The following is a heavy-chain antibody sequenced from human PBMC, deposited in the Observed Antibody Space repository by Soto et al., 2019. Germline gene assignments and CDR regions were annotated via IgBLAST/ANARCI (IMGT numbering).Heavy chain of an antibody. J-gene: IGHJ4*02. V-gene: IGHV3-30-3*01. CDR2: ISYDGSNK. Sequence: QVQLVESGGGVVQPGRSLRLSCAVSGFTFSSYAMHWVRQAPGKGLEWVAVISYDGSNKYYADSVKGRFTISRDNSKNTLYLQMNSLRAEDTAVYYCARVPTVVTTAYYFDYWGQGTLVTVSS. CDR3: ARVPTVVTTAYYFDY. D-gene: IGHD4-17*01. CDR1: GFTFSSYA.